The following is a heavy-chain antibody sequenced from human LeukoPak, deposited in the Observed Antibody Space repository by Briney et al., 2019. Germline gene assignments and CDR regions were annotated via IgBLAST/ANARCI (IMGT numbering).Heavy chain of an antibody. Sequence: VASVKVSCKASGYTFTSYDINWVRQATGQGLEWMGWMNPNSGNTGYAQKFQGRVTMTRNTSISTAYMELSSLRSEDTAVYYCARGRGRWLQLNYWGQGTLVTVSS. J-gene: IGHJ4*02. CDR3: ARGRGRWLQLNY. V-gene: IGHV1-8*01. CDR2: MNPNSGNT. D-gene: IGHD5-24*01. CDR1: GYTFTSYD.